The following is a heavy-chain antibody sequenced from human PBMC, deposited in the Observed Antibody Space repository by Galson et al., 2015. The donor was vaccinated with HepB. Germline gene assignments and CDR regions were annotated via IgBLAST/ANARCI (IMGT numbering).Heavy chain of an antibody. CDR2: INPNSGGT. Sequence: SVKVSCKASGYTFTGYYMHWVRQAPGQGLEWMGRINPNSGGTNYAQKFQGRVTMTRDTSISTAYMELSRLRSDDTAVYYCARLTPLVGAMSAFDYWGQGTLVTVSS. CDR3: ARLTPLVGAMSAFDY. J-gene: IGHJ4*02. CDR1: GYTFTGYY. D-gene: IGHD1-26*01. V-gene: IGHV1-2*06.